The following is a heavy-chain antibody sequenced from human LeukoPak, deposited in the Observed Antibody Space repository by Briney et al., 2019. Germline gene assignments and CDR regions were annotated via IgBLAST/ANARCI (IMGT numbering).Heavy chain of an antibody. CDR1: GFTFSSYA. CDR2: ISGSGGST. CDR3: AKTISDYYGSGSYHSSFNYFDY. D-gene: IGHD3-10*01. Sequence: GGSLRLSCAASGFTFSSYAMSWVRQAPGKGLEWVSAISGSGGSTYYADSVKGRFTISRDNSKNTLYLQMNSLRAEDTAAYYCAKTISDYYGSGSYHSSFNYFDYWGQGTLVTASS. J-gene: IGHJ4*02. V-gene: IGHV3-23*01.